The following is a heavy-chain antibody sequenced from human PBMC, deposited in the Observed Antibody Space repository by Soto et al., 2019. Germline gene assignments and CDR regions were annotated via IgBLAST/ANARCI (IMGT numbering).Heavy chain of an antibody. CDR1: GFTFSSYA. J-gene: IGHJ4*02. V-gene: IGHV3-30-3*01. D-gene: IGHD5-12*01. CDR2: ISYDGSNK. CDR3: ARGCPVDIVATWVLDY. Sequence: QVQLVESGGGVVQPGRSLRLSCAASGFTFSSYAMHWVRQAPGKGLEWVAVISYDGSNKYYADSVKGRFTISRDNSKNTLYLQMNSLRAEDTAVYYCARGCPVDIVATWVLDYRGQGTLVTVSS.